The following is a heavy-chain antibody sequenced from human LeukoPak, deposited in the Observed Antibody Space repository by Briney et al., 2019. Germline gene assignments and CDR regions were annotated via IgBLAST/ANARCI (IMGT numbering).Heavy chain of an antibody. CDR1: GYTFTSYA. CDR2: INAGNGNT. J-gene: IGHJ4*02. D-gene: IGHD3-10*01. V-gene: IGHV1-3*01. CDR3: ARVSVTMVRGVIPGPKLF. Sequence: ASVKVSYKASGYTFTSYAMHWVRQAPGQRLEWMGWINAGNGNTKYSQKFQGRVTITRDTSASTAYMELSSLRSKDTAVYYCARVSVTMVRGVIPGPKLFWGQGTLVTVSS.